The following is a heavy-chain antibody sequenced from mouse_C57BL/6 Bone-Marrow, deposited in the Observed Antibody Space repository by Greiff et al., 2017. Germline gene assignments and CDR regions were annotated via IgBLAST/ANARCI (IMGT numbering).Heavy chain of an antibody. J-gene: IGHJ2*01. V-gene: IGHV14-4*01. CDR3: TTDGYYVDY. Sequence: EVQLQQSGAELVRPGDSVKLSCTASGFNIKDDDMHWVKQRPEPGLEWLGWIDPENGDTEYASKFQVKATISAGTSSNTAYLQLSSLTSEDTAVYYCTTDGYYVDYWGQGTTLTVSS. CDR1: GFNIKDDD. CDR2: IDPENGDT. D-gene: IGHD2-3*01.